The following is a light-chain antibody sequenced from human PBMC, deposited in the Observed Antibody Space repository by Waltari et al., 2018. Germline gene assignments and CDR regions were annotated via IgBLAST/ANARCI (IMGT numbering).Light chain of an antibody. Sequence: PSYRASQSVNTYLAWYQQKPGQAPRILISGAFSRATGISARFSGSGSGTDFTLTISSLEFADSAVYYCQQYYKWPLTFGGGTKMEIK. CDR3: QQYYKWPLT. CDR1: QSVNTY. CDR2: GAF. V-gene: IGKV3-15*01. J-gene: IGKJ4*01.